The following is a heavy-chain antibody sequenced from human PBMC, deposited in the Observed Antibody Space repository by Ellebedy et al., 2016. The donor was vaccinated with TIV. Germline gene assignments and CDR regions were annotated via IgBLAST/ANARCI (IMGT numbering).Heavy chain of an antibody. V-gene: IGHV3-11*06. CDR3: ARVMDKAMVNDY. Sequence: GESLKISCAASGFTFSDYYMPWIRQAPGKGLEWVAYLSTLSSYVNYADSVKGRFTFSRDNANNSLYLQMNSLRAEDTAFYYCARVMDKAMVNDYWGQGTLVTVSS. D-gene: IGHD5-18*01. CDR2: LSTLSSYV. J-gene: IGHJ4*02. CDR1: GFTFSDYY.